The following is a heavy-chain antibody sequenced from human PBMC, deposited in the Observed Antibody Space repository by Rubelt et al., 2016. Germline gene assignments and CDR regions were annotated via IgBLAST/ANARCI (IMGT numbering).Heavy chain of an antibody. CDR3: AKGVAAAGDDAFDI. CDR2: INTDGST. D-gene: IGHD6-13*01. Sequence: GKELVWVSRINTDGSTSYADSVKGRFTISRDNAKNSLYLQMNSLRAEDTALYYCAKGVAAAGDDAFDIWGQGTMVTVSS. J-gene: IGHJ3*02. V-gene: IGHV3-74*01.